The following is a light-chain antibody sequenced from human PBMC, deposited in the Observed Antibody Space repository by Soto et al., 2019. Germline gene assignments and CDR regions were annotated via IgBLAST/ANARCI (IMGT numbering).Light chain of an antibody. CDR3: SSYTSSSNLV. V-gene: IGLV2-14*01. CDR2: EVS. Sequence: QSVLTQPASVSGSPGQSITISCTGTSSDIGGYNYVSWYQQHPGKAPKLMIHEVSNRPSGISNRFSGSKSGNTASLTISGLQAEDEADYYCSSYTSSSNLVFGTGTKLTVL. J-gene: IGLJ1*01. CDR1: SSDIGGYNY.